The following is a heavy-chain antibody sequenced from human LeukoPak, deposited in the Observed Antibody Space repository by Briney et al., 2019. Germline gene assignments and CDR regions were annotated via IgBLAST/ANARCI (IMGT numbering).Heavy chain of an antibody. V-gene: IGHV3-48*01. CDR1: GFTFSTYS. CDR2: ISGSSSTI. J-gene: IGHJ4*02. D-gene: IGHD3-22*01. Sequence: YPGGSLRLSCAASGFTFSTYSMNWVRQAPGKGLEWVSYISGSSSTIYYADSVKGRFTISRDNAKKSLYLQMNSLRAEDTAVYYCARGSKYYYPTQNDYWGQGTLVTVSS. CDR3: ARGSKYYYPTQNDY.